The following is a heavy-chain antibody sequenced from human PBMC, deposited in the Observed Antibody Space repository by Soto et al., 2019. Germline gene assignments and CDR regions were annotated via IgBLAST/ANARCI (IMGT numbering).Heavy chain of an antibody. Sequence: EVQLLESGGGLVQPGGSLRLSCAASGFTFSSYAMNWVRQAPGKGLEWVSYISSSGSTIYYADSVKGRFTISRDNAKNSLYLQMNSLRAEDTAVYYCARDDSSGYLTYLFQHWGQGTLVTVSS. CDR3: ARDDSSGYLTYLFQH. D-gene: IGHD3-22*01. CDR2: ISSSGSTI. J-gene: IGHJ1*01. V-gene: IGHV3-48*03. CDR1: GFTFSSYA.